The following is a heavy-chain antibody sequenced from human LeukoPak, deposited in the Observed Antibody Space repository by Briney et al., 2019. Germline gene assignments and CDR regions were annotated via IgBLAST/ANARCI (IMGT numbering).Heavy chain of an antibody. V-gene: IGHV3-30*04. CDR1: GFTFSSYA. Sequence: PGRSLRLSCAASGFTFSSYAMHWVRQAPGKGLEWVAVISYDGSNKYYADSVKGRFTISRDNSKNTLYLQMNSLRAEDTAVYYCAKDTYSSSWYGGPPDYWGQGTLVTVSS. J-gene: IGHJ4*02. CDR3: AKDTYSSSWYGGPPDY. D-gene: IGHD6-13*01. CDR2: ISYDGSNK.